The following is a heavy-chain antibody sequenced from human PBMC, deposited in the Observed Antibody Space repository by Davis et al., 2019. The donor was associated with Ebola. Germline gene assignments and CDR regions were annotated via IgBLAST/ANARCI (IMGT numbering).Heavy chain of an antibody. V-gene: IGHV3-30*02. CDR3: AKERVSDFWSGYYTGWFDP. CDR2: IRYDGSNK. J-gene: IGHJ5*02. D-gene: IGHD3-3*01. CDR1: GFTFSSYG. Sequence: GESPKISCAASGFTFSSYGMHWVRQAPGKGLEWVAFIRYDGSNKYYADSVKGRFTISRDNSKNTLYLQMNSLRAEDTAVYYCAKERVSDFWSGYYTGWFDPWGQGTLVTVSS.